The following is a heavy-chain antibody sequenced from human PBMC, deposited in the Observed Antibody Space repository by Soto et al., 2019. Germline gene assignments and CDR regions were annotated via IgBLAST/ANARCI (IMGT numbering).Heavy chain of an antibody. Sequence: PGGSLRLSCAASGFTFSSYGMHWVRQAPGKGLEWVAVISYDGSNKYYADSVKGRFTISRDNSKNTLYLQMNSLRAEDTAVYYCAKTARDSGYDYYFDYWGQGTLVTVSS. CDR3: AKTARDSGYDYYFDY. J-gene: IGHJ4*02. V-gene: IGHV3-30*18. CDR2: ISYDGSNK. D-gene: IGHD5-12*01. CDR1: GFTFSSYG.